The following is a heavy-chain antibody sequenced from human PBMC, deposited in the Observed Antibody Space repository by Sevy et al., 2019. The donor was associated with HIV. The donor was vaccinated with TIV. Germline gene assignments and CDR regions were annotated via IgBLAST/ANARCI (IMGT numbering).Heavy chain of an antibody. J-gene: IGHJ6*03. V-gene: IGHV3-30*02. CDR1: GFTFSSYG. CDR3: AKDSYDFWSGYYLYYYYYMDV. CDR2: IRYDGSNK. Sequence: GGSLRLSCAASGFTFSSYGMHWVRQAPGKGLEWVAFIRYDGSNKYYADSVKGRFTISRDNSKNTLYLQINSLRAEDTAVYYCAKDSYDFWSGYYLYYYYYMDVWGKGTTVTVSS. D-gene: IGHD3-3*01.